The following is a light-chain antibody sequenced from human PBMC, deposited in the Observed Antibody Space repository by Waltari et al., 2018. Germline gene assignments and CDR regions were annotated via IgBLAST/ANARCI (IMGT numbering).Light chain of an antibody. CDR3: QQRSNWIT. CDR2: NAS. V-gene: IGKV3-11*01. Sequence: EIVLTQSPATLSLSPGERATPSCRASQSVSSYLAWYQQKPGQGPRLLIYNASNRATGIPARFSGSGSGTDFTLTISSLEPEDFAVYYCQQRSNWITFGQGTRLEIK. J-gene: IGKJ5*01. CDR1: QSVSSY.